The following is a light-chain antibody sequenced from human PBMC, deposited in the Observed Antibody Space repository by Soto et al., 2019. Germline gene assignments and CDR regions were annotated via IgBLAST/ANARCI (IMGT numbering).Light chain of an antibody. CDR1: QSIRSW. Sequence: DSQMTQYPSTLSASIGDRVTITCRAGQSIRSWLAWYQQKPGKAPKLLISKASTLQSGVPPRFSGSGSGTEFALTISSLQPDDFATYYCQQYESYPMTFGGGTKVEIK. CDR2: KAS. J-gene: IGKJ4*01. V-gene: IGKV1-5*03. CDR3: QQYESYPMT.